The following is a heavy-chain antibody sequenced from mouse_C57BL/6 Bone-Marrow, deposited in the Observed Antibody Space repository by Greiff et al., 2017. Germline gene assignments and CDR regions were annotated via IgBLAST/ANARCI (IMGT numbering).Heavy chain of an antibody. J-gene: IGHJ2*01. CDR2: IYPGDGDT. D-gene: IGHD1-1*01. CDR1: GYAFSSSW. Sequence: QVQLQQSGPELVKPGASVKMSCKASGYAFSSSWMNWVKQRPGKGLEWIGRIYPGDGDTNYNGKIKGKATLTAYKSSSTAYMRLSSLTSEDSAVYGCAIYYGSSGGDYWGQGTTLTVSS. V-gene: IGHV1-82*01. CDR3: AIYYGSSGGDY.